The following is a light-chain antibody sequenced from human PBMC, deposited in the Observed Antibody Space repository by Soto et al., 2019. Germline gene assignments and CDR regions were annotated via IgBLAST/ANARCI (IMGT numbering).Light chain of an antibody. CDR3: AAWDDSLSGSYV. J-gene: IGLJ1*01. Sequence: QSVLTQPPSASGTPGQRVSVSCSGSSSNIGNNYVFWYQHLPGTAPKLLIYRNDQRPSGVSARFSGSKSGTSASLAISGLRSDDEADYYCAAWDDSLSGSYVFGPGTKLTVL. CDR1: SSNIGNNY. V-gene: IGLV1-47*01. CDR2: RND.